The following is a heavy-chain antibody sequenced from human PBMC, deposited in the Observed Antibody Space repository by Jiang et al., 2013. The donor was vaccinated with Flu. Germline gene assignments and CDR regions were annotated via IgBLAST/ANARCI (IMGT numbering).Heavy chain of an antibody. Sequence: RSKANSYTTAYAASVKGRFTISRDDSKNTAYLQMNSLKTEDTAVYYCTRQETVTLFDYWGQGTLVTVSS. V-gene: IGHV3-73*01. D-gene: IGHD4-17*01. CDR2: RSKANSYTT. J-gene: IGHJ4*02. CDR3: TRQETVTLFDY.